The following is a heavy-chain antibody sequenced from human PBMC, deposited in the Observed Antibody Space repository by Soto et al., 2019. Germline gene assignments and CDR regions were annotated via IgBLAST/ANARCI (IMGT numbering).Heavy chain of an antibody. V-gene: IGHV1-18*01. Sequence: QVQLVQSGPEVKKPGASVKVSCKASGYSFSTYNISWVRQAPGQGLEWMGRISNYNGNTDYAQKFEGRLVMTTETSKTTAYMELTSLTSDDAAVYYCARTSVVNSLDYWGQGTLVSVSS. CDR2: ISNYNGNT. D-gene: IGHD2-21*01. CDR3: ARTSVVNSLDY. J-gene: IGHJ4*02. CDR1: GYSFSTYN.